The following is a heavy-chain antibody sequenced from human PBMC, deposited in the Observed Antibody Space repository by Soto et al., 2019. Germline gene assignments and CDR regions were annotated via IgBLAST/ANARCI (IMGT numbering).Heavy chain of an antibody. Sequence: QVQLQESGPGLVKPSETLSLTCTVSGGSVSSGSYYWSWIRQPPGKGLACIGYIYYSGSTSYNPSLKSRVTISVDTSKNQFSLKLSSVTAADTAVYYCARADYYDNSGYYWGQGTLVTVSS. V-gene: IGHV4-61*01. D-gene: IGHD3-22*01. J-gene: IGHJ4*02. CDR1: GGSVSSGSYY. CDR3: ARADYYDNSGYY. CDR2: IYYSGST.